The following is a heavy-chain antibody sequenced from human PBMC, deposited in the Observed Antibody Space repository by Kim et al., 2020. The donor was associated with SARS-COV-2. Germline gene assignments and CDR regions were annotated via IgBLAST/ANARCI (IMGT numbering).Heavy chain of an antibody. J-gene: IGHJ4*02. CDR1: GFTFSSYG. Sequence: GGSLRLSCAASGFTFSSYGMSWVRQAPGKGLEWVSAISGSGDITDYADSVKGRFTISRDNSKNTLYLQMNSLRGEDTAVYYCAKDRGVAVAGILGTTVYWGQGTLVTVSS. CDR2: ISGSGDIT. D-gene: IGHD6-19*01. CDR3: AKDRGVAVAGILGTTVY. V-gene: IGHV3-23*01.